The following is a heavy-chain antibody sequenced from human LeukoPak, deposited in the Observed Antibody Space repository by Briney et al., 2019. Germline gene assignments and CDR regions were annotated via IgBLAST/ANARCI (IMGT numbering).Heavy chain of an antibody. J-gene: IGHJ6*03. Sequence: SETLSLTCTVSGGSISSGGYYWSWIRQHPGKGLEWIGYIYYSGSTYYNPSLKSRVTISVDPSKNQFSLKLSSVTAADTAVYYCARGMSVFGVVRKTYYYYMDVWGKGTTVTVSS. D-gene: IGHD3-3*01. CDR2: IYYSGST. V-gene: IGHV4-31*03. CDR3: ARGMSVFGVVRKTYYYYMDV. CDR1: GGSISSGGYY.